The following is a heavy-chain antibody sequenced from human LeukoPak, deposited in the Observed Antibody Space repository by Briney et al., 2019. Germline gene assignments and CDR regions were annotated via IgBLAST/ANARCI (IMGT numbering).Heavy chain of an antibody. V-gene: IGHV3-9*01. Sequence: GRSLRLSCAASGFTFDDYAMHWVRQAPGKGLEWVSGISWTSGSIGYADSVKSRFTISRDNAKNSLYLQMNSLRAEDTALYYCAKDSYYYDSSGLSGAFDIWGQGTMVTVSS. D-gene: IGHD3-22*01. CDR1: GFTFDDYA. CDR3: AKDSYYYDSSGLSGAFDI. CDR2: ISWTSGSI. J-gene: IGHJ3*02.